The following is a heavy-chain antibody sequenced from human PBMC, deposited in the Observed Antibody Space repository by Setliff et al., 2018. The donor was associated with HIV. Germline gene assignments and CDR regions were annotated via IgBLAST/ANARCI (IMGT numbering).Heavy chain of an antibody. Sequence: SLRLSCAASGFPFTNYWMNWVRQAPGKGLEWVANIKTDGSEKYYVDSVRGRFTISRDNAKNSLYLQMNSLRAEDTAVYYCAGSRGYFVQAGWGQGTLVTVS. V-gene: IGHV3-7*01. CDR1: GFPFTNYW. D-gene: IGHD3-22*01. J-gene: IGHJ4*02. CDR2: IKTDGSEK. CDR3: AGSRGYFVQAG.